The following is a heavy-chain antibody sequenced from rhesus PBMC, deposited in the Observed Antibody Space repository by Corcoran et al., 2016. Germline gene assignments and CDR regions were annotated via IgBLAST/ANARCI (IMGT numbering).Heavy chain of an antibody. CDR2: IYWNDSK. J-gene: IGHJ6*01. CDR1: GFSISTTGTC. CDR3: ARVLTSLDS. Sequence: QVTLKESGPALVKPTQTLTLTCTFSGFSISTTGTCVGWIRQPPGKALEWLASIYWNDSKYYSTSLKSRLTITKDTSKNQVVLTMANMDPVDTATYYCARVLTSLDSWGQGVVVTVSS. V-gene: IGHV2-95*01.